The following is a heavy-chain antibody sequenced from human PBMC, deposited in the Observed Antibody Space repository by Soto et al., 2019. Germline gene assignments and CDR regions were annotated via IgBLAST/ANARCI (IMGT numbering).Heavy chain of an antibody. V-gene: IGHV2-70*01. CDR1: GFSLSTSGMC. J-gene: IGHJ6*02. CDR3: ARTAVVVAATPAQDYYYYGMDV. CDR2: IDWDDDK. D-gene: IGHD2-15*01. Sequence: SGPTLVNPTQTLTLTCTFSGFSLSTSGMCVSWIRQPPGKALEWLALIDWDDDKYYSTSLKTRLTISKDTSKNQVVLTMTNMDPVDTATYYCARTAVVVAATPAQDYYYYGMDVWGQGTTVTVSS.